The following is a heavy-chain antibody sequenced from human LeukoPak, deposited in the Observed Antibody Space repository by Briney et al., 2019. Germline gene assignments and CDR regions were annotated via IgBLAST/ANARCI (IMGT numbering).Heavy chain of an antibody. CDR1: GFTFSTYW. CDR2: INHNGNVN. Sequence: GGSLRLSCSASGFTFSTYWMSWVRQAPGKGLEWVASINHNGNVNYYVDSVKGRFTISRDNAKNSLYLQMSNLRAEDTAVYFCARGGGLDVWGQGATVTVSS. CDR3: ARGGGLDV. V-gene: IGHV3-7*03. J-gene: IGHJ6*02. D-gene: IGHD3-16*01.